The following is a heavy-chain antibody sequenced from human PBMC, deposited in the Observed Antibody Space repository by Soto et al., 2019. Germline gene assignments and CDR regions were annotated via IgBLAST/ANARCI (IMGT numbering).Heavy chain of an antibody. CDR2: ISSSSSTI. V-gene: IGHV3-48*02. J-gene: IGHJ4*02. D-gene: IGHD3-22*01. Sequence: EVQLVESGGGLVQPGGSLRLSCAASGFTFSSYSMNWVRQAPGKGLEWVSYISSSSSTIYYADSVKGRFTISRDNAKNSLYLQMTSLRDEDTAVYYCARDPSYYYDSSGVPSYFDYWGQGTLVTVSS. CDR1: GFTFSSYS. CDR3: ARDPSYYYDSSGVPSYFDY.